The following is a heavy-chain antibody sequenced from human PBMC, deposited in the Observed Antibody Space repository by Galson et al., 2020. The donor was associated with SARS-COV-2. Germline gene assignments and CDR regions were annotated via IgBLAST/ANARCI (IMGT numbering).Heavy chain of an antibody. Sequence: GESLKISCAASGFTFRTYGMHWVRQAPGKGLEGVAIISYDGRNQHYADSVKGRFTISRDDSRNMVYLQMNTVRAEDTAVYYCAKDVSSAWGAFDIWGQGTMVTVSS. CDR1: GFTFRTYG. CDR2: ISYDGRNQ. V-gene: IGHV3-30*18. D-gene: IGHD6-19*01. J-gene: IGHJ3*02. CDR3: AKDVSSAWGAFDI.